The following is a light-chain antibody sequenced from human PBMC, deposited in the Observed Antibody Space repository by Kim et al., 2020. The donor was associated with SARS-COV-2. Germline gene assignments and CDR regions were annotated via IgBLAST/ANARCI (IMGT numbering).Light chain of an antibody. Sequence: DIQMTQSPSAMSASVGDRVTITCRASQDINNYLAWFQQEPGKAPKRLIYAASSLQSGVPPRFSGSGSGTDFTLTINGLQPEDLATYYCRQHLSYPRTFGQGTKVDIK. CDR1: QDINNY. CDR3: RQHLSYPRT. CDR2: AAS. V-gene: IGKV1-17*03. J-gene: IGKJ1*01.